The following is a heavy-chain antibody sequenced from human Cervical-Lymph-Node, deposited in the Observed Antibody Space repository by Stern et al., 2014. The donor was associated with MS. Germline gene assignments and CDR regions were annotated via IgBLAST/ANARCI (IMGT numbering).Heavy chain of an antibody. Sequence: QVQLVESGSELKKPGASVKVSCKASGYTFTNYAVNWVRQAPGQGLQWMGWINNDTGKPTYAQGYTGQFVFSLETSVNTAYLQINSLKAEDTAVYYCARIVPDSSGSTPFDYWGQGTLVTVSS. D-gene: IGHD3-22*01. CDR3: ARIVPDSSGSTPFDY. V-gene: IGHV7-4-1*02. CDR1: GYTFTNYA. CDR2: INNDTGKP. J-gene: IGHJ4*02.